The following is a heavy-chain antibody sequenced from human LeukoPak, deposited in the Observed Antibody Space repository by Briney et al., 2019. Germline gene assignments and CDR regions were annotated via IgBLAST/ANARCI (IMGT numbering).Heavy chain of an antibody. V-gene: IGHV1-46*01. CDR3: ARDATGSYYGLYYYYGMDV. Sequence: ASVNVSCKASGYTFTSYYMHWVRQAPGQGLEWMGIINPSGGSTSYAQKFQGRVTMTRDTSTSTVYMELSSLRSEDTAVYYCARDATGSYYGLYYYYGMDVWGQGTTVTVSS. CDR2: INPSGGST. D-gene: IGHD1-26*01. J-gene: IGHJ6*02. CDR1: GYTFTSYY.